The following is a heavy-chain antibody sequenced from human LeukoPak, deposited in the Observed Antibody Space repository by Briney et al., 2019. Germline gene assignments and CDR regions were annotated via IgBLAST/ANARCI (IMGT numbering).Heavy chain of an antibody. D-gene: IGHD5-24*01. CDR2: ISWNSGAK. V-gene: IGHV3-9*01. CDR1: GFDFEDYA. CDR3: AKARLMAAPFYYYGMDV. J-gene: IGHJ6*02. Sequence: GRSLRLSCAASGFDFEDYAIHWVRQVPGKGLEWVSGISWNSGAKAYADSVRGRFTISRDNAKNSLDLQMNSLRGEDTALYYCAKARLMAAPFYYYGMDVWGPGTTVTVSS.